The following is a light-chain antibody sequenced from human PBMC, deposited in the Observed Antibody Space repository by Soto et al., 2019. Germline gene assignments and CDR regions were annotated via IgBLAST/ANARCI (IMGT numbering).Light chain of an antibody. CDR3: QQRNSWPLT. CDR2: DAS. CDR1: QSINNN. Sequence: DIVLAQSPATLSLSPGERATLSCRASQSINNNLGWYQQKPGQAPRLLISDASNRATGIPARFSGSGSGTDFSLTISSLEPEDFAVYYCQQRNSWPLTFGGGTKVDIK. V-gene: IGKV3-11*01. J-gene: IGKJ4*01.